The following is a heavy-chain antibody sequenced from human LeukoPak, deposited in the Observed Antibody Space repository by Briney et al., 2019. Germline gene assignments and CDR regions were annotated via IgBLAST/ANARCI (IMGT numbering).Heavy chain of an antibody. CDR3: ARAGGSMAHFDY. CDR1: GGSFSGYY. Sequence: PSETLSLTCAVYGGSFSGYYWSWIRQPPGKGLEWIGEINHSGSTNYNPSLKSRVTISVDTSKNQFSLKLSSMTAADTAVYYCARAGGSMAHFDYWGQGTLVTVSS. CDR2: INHSGST. V-gene: IGHV4-34*01. D-gene: IGHD2/OR15-2a*01. J-gene: IGHJ4*02.